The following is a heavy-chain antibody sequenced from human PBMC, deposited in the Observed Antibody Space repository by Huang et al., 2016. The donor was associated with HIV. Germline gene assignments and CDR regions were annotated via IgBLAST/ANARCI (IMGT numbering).Heavy chain of an antibody. Sequence: EVQLVESGGGLVKPGGSLRLSCAASGFTFSNAWMSWVRQASGNGLELVGRIKSKTDGGTTDYAAPGKGRFTISRDDSKNTLYLQMNSLKTEDTAVYYCTTESESSGWTMDHDAFDIWGQGTMVTVSS. CDR3: TTESESSGWTMDHDAFDI. D-gene: IGHD6-19*01. V-gene: IGHV3-15*01. CDR1: GFTFSNAW. CDR2: IKSKTDGGTT. J-gene: IGHJ3*02.